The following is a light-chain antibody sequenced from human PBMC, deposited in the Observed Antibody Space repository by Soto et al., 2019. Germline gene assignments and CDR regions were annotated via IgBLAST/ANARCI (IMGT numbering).Light chain of an antibody. CDR1: QSVSDN. CDR2: RAS. Sequence: ENVLAQSRATLALSPGGRVTLSHRASQSVSDNLAWYQQKPGQGPRLLVYRASTRTLGIPARFSGSESGTEFTLTISSLQSEDFAVYYCQQYNSWPITFGQGTRLEIK. CDR3: QQYNSWPIT. J-gene: IGKJ5*01. V-gene: IGKV3-15*01.